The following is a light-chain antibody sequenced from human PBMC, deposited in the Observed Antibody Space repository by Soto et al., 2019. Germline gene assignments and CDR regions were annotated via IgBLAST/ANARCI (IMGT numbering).Light chain of an antibody. CDR2: RNN. CDR1: ISNIGSNL. V-gene: IGLV1-47*01. Sequence: QSVMTQPPSASGAPGQRVSISCSGGISNIGSNLVYWHQHLPGTAPKLLVYRNNQRPSGVPDRFSDSMSGTSAFLAISGLRSEDEADYYCAAWDDRPSAYVYGTGPKVTVL. J-gene: IGLJ1*01. CDR3: AAWDDRPSAYV.